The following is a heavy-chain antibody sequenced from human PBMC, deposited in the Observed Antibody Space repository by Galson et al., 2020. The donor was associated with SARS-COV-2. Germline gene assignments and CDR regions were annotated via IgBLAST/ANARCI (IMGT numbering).Heavy chain of an antibody. D-gene: IGHD3-22*01. CDR3: AGTMISFFDL. V-gene: IGHV4-61*02. J-gene: IGHJ2*01. Sequence: SETLSLTCTVSGDSISSGSYYWSWIRQPAGKGLEWIGRIYTTGSTNYNPSLKSRVTISVDTSKNQFSLRLSSVTAADTAGYYCAGTMISFFDLWGRGTLVTVSS. CDR1: GDSISSGSYY. CDR2: IYTTGST.